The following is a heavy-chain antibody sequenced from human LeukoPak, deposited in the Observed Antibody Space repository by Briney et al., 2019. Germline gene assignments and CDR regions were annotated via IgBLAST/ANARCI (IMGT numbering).Heavy chain of an antibody. CDR2: IGGSGDRT. J-gene: IGHJ5*02. CDR3: ARGRYSVVDPA. Sequence: GSLKLSFEASGFFFSNYGMNWVRLTPGKGLEWVSGIGGSGDRTYYADSVKGRFTISRDNSKNTMYLQMNSLRVEDTAVYYCARGRYSVVDPAWGQGTLVTVSS. V-gene: IGHV3-23*01. D-gene: IGHD3-22*01. CDR1: GFFFSNYG.